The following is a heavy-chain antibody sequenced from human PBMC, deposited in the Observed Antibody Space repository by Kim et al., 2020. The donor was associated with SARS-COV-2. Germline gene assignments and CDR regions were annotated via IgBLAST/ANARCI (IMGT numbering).Heavy chain of an antibody. CDR3: GISGI. J-gene: IGHJ4*02. Sequence: GGSLRLSCVESGITSSSYWLTWVRQAPGKGLEWVANIKLDGSERYYGDSVKGRFTISRDNAKSSVFLQMNSLRSEDTAVYYCGISGIWGQGTLVTVSS. V-gene: IGHV3-7*01. CDR1: GITSSSYW. CDR2: IKLDGSER.